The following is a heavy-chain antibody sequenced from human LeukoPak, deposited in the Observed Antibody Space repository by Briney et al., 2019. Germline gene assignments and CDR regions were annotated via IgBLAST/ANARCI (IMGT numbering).Heavy chain of an antibody. V-gene: IGHV3-30*04. CDR1: GFTFSSYA. J-gene: IGHJ4*02. Sequence: GGSLRLSCAASGFTFSSYAMHWVRQAPGKGLEWVAVISYDGSNKYYADSVKSRFTISRDNSKNTLYLQMNSPRAEDTAVYYCARDPSESTSYFDYWGQGTLVTVSS. CDR3: ARDPSESTSYFDY. CDR2: ISYDGSNK.